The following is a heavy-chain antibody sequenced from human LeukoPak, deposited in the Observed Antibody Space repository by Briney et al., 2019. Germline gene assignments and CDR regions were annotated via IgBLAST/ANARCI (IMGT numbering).Heavy chain of an antibody. CDR1: GFNSEDHA. J-gene: IGHJ4*02. V-gene: IGHV3-9*02. CDR3: GKEVERHFDLKY. Sequence: GRSLRLSCVVSGFNSEDHAMDWVRQAPGKGLEWVSGIYWSSSGTGYADSVKGRFTVSRDSAKNSLYLQMNSLRAEDTAVYYCGKEVERHFDLKYWGQGTLVTVSS. CDR2: IYWSSSGT.